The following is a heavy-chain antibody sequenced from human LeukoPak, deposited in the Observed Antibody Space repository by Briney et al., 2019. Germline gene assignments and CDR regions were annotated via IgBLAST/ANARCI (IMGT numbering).Heavy chain of an antibody. CDR3: ARDKGTTSNDY. CDR2: INWNGGST. V-gene: IGHV3-20*04. Sequence: GGSLRLSCAASGFTFDDYGMGWVRQAPGKGLEWVSGINWNGGSTGYADSVKGRFTISRDNAKNSLYLQMNSLRAEDTAVYYCARDKGTTSNDYWGQGTLVTVSS. J-gene: IGHJ4*02. CDR1: GFTFDDYG. D-gene: IGHD2/OR15-2a*01.